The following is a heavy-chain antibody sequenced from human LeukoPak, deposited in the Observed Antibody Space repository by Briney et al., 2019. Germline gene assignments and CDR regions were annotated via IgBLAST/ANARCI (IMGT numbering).Heavy chain of an antibody. J-gene: IGHJ4*02. V-gene: IGHV3-30-3*01. Sequence: GGSLRLSCAASGFIFSGYTMNWVRQAPGKGLEWVAVISLDGNNEYYADSVKGRFSLSRDNSMNTLYLQLNSLRTEDTAMYYCARESGTMVRGVNPFDYWGQGTLVTVSS. CDR2: ISLDGNNE. CDR1: GFIFSGYT. D-gene: IGHD3-10*01. CDR3: ARESGTMVRGVNPFDY.